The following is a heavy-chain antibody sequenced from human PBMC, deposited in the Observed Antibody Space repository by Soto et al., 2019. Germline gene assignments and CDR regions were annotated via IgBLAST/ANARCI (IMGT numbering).Heavy chain of an antibody. CDR1: GFTFSSYA. V-gene: IGHV3-23*01. Sequence: EVQLLESGGCLVRPGGSLRLSCAASGFTFSSYAMSWVRQAPGKGLEWVSTISGSDGRTYSTDSVKGRFTISRDNPRNTAYLQMNSLRVEDTAVYYCAKGVSQYTPLALFDYWGRGTLVTVSS. CDR2: ISGSDGRT. J-gene: IGHJ4*02. CDR3: AKGVSQYTPLALFDY. D-gene: IGHD5-18*01.